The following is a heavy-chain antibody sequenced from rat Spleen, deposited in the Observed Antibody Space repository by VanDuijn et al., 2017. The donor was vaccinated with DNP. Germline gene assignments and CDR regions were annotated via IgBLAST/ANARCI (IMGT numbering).Heavy chain of an antibody. CDR2: MSPTTRSS. J-gene: IGHJ2*01. Sequence: EVQLVESGGGLVQPGRSLKLSCVASGFSFRDYDMAWVRQAPSKGLEWVACMSPTTRSSYYRDSVRGRSTVSRDDSTSTLYLQMDSLRSEDTATYYCARLTSGMTAYYFPYWGQGVMVTVSS. V-gene: IGHV5-25*01. D-gene: IGHD1-7*01. CDR3: ARLTSGMTAYYFPY. CDR1: GFSFRDYD.